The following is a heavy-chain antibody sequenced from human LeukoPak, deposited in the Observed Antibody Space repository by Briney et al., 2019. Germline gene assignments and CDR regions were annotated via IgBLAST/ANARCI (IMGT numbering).Heavy chain of an antibody. CDR2: IYHSGSI. J-gene: IGHJ4*02. CDR1: GYSISSDYY. V-gene: IGHV4-38-2*02. D-gene: IGHD4-11*01. CDR3: ARGLQFTKGLDY. Sequence: SETLSLTCSVSGYSISSDYYWAWIRQPPGKGLEWIGSIYHSGSIYYNPSLKSRITISRDTSKNQFSLNLSSVTAADTAVYYCARGLQFTKGLDYWGQGALVTVSS.